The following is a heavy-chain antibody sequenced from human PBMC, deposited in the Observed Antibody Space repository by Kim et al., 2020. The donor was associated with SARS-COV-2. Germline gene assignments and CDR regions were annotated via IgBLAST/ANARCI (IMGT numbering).Heavy chain of an antibody. V-gene: IGHV3-30-3*01. CDR1: GFTFSSCA. Sequence: GGSLRLSCAASGFTFSSCAIHWVRQAPGKGLEWVAVISYDGSKKNYADSVKGRFTISRDNSKNTLYLQMNSLRAEETALYYCARDAWSRLRGLTYSYYGMDVWGQGTTFTVSS. D-gene: IGHD3-10*01. J-gene: IGHJ6*02. CDR2: ISYDGSKK. CDR3: ARDAWSRLRGLTYSYYGMDV.